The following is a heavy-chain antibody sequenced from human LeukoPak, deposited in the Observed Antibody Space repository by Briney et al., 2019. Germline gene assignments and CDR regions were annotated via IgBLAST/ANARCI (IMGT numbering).Heavy chain of an antibody. CDR3: TKGRGI. CDR1: GGSTSSRRYY. Sequence: SETLSLTCTVYGGSTSSRRYYWGWIRQPPGKGLEWIGSIYYSGSTYYNPSLKSRVTISVATSKNQFSLKLTSVTAADTAIYYCTKGRGIWGQGTLVTVSS. V-gene: IGHV4-39*07. J-gene: IGHJ4*02. D-gene: IGHD3-10*01. CDR2: IYYSGST.